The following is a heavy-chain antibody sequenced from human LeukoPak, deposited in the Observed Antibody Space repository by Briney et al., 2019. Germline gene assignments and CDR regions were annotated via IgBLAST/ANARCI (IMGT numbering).Heavy chain of an antibody. CDR2: MKQDGSEK. D-gene: IGHD3-22*01. V-gene: IGHV3-7*03. CDR3: ARVGVRYYDSSGSDY. Sequence: GGSMRLSCAASVFIFSSYWMSWVRQAPWKGLEWVASMKQDGSEKYYVDSVKGRFTISRDNAKNSLYLQMNSLRAEDTAVYYCARVGVRYYDSSGSDYWGQGTLVTVSS. CDR1: VFIFSSYW. J-gene: IGHJ4*02.